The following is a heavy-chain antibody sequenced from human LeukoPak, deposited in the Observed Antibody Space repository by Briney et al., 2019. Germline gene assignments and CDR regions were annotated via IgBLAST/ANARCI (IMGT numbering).Heavy chain of an antibody. J-gene: IGHJ4*02. V-gene: IGHV3-21*01. Sequence: RSGGSLRLSCAASGFTFSSYSMNWVRQAPGKGLEWVSSISSSSSYIYYADSVKGLFTISRDNAKNSLYLQLNSLRADDTAVHYCARYSYGSHFYHWGPGNLVTLSP. CDR2: ISSSSSYI. D-gene: IGHD5-18*01. CDR3: ARYSYGSHFYH. CDR1: GFTFSSYS.